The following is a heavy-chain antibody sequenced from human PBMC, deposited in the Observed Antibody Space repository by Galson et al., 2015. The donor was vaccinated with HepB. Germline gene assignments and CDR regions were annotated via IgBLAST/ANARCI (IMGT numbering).Heavy chain of an antibody. J-gene: IGHJ4*02. CDR1: GFTFSSYW. CDR3: AREPRAGAYYFDY. D-gene: IGHD2-21*01. Sequence: LRLSCAASGFTFSSYWMTWVRQAPGKGLEWVANIKEDGSVKYHVDSVQGRFTISRDNAKNSLYLQMNSLRAEDTAVYYCAREPRAGAYYFDYWGQGTLVTVPS. V-gene: IGHV3-7*03. CDR2: IKEDGSVK.